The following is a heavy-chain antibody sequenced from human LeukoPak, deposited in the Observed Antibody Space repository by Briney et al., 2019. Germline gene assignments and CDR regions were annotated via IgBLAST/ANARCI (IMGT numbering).Heavy chain of an antibody. CDR2: INHSGST. D-gene: IGHD6-19*01. CDR1: GGSFSGYY. Sequence: TSETLSLTCAVYGGSFSGYYWSWIRQPPGKGLEWIGEINHSGSTNYNPSLESRVTISLDTSKNQFSLKVTSVSAADTAVYYCAREGGRQWLVSGILDSWGQGALVTVSS. CDR3: AREGGRQWLVSGILDS. V-gene: IGHV4-34*01. J-gene: IGHJ5*01.